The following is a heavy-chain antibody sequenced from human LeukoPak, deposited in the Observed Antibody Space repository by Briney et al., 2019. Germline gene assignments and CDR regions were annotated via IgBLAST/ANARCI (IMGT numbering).Heavy chain of an antibody. CDR3: TRVGDGYPY. Sequence: ASVKVSCKASGYTFTSYGISWVRQAPGQGLEWMGWISAYNGNTNYAQKLQGRVTMTTDTSTSTAYMELSRLTSDNTAVYYCTRVGDGYPYWGQGTLVTVSS. CDR2: ISAYNGNT. V-gene: IGHV1-18*01. J-gene: IGHJ4*02. D-gene: IGHD5-24*01. CDR1: GYTFTSYG.